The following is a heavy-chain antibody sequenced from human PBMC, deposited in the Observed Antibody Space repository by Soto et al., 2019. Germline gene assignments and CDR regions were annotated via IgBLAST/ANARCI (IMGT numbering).Heavy chain of an antibody. D-gene: IGHD3-16*01. Sequence: EVPLVESGGGLVKPGGSLRLSCAASGFTFSNYSMNWVRQAPGKGLEWVSSISLSSTYIYYADSVKGRFTISRDNAKNSLCLQLNSLRAEDTAVYYCARDRFVLGADFDYWGQGTLVTVSS. CDR3: ARDRFVLGADFDY. CDR1: GFTFSNYS. V-gene: IGHV3-21*01. J-gene: IGHJ4*02. CDR2: ISLSSTYI.